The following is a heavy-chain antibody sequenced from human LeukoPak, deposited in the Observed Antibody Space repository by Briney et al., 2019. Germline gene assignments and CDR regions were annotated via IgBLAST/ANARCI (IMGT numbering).Heavy chain of an antibody. CDR1: GFTFSSYA. Sequence: KTGGSLRLSCAASGFTFSSYAMSWVRQAPGKGLEWIGEINHSGSTNYNPSLKSRVTISVDTSKNQFSLKLSSVTAADTAVYYCARGMTTPFWAFDIWGQGTMVTVSS. D-gene: IGHD4-17*01. J-gene: IGHJ3*02. V-gene: IGHV4-34*01. CDR2: INHSGST. CDR3: ARGMTTPFWAFDI.